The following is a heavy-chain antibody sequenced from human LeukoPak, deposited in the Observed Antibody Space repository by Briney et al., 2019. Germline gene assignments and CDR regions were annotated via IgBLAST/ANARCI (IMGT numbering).Heavy chain of an antibody. Sequence: PGGSLRLSCAASGFTFSSYAMSWGRQAPGKGLEWVSGISVSGGSTYYADSVKGRFTISRDNSKNTLYLQMISLRAEDTAVYYCAKARRIQLWLSWGQGTLVPVSS. D-gene: IGHD5-18*01. CDR2: ISVSGGST. CDR1: GFTFSSYA. V-gene: IGHV3-23*01. J-gene: IGHJ5*02. CDR3: AKARRIQLWLS.